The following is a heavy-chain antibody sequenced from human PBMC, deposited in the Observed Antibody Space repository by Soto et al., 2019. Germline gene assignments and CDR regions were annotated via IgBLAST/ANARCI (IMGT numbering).Heavy chain of an antibody. V-gene: IGHV3-23*01. CDR1: GFTFRPYA. Sequence: QTGGSLRLSCAASGFTFRPYALSWVRQAPGKGLEWVSSISGSGTTTYYADSVKGRFTISRDNSKNTLYLQMNSLRAEDTAVYYCARDQEKRYSSGWYDHWGQGTLVTVSS. D-gene: IGHD6-19*01. J-gene: IGHJ5*02. CDR3: ARDQEKRYSSGWYDH. CDR2: ISGSGTTT.